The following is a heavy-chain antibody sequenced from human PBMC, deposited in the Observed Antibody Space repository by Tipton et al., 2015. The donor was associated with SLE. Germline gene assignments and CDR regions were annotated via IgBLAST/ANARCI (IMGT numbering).Heavy chain of an antibody. CDR2: IYYSGST. CDR1: GGSFSGYY. J-gene: IGHJ5*02. Sequence: GLVKPSETLSLTCAVYGGSFSGYYWSWIRQPPGKGLEWIGYIYYSGSTNYNPSLKSRVTISVDTSKNQFSLKLSSVTAADTAVYYCARVPDGPYWFDPWGQGTLVTVSS. CDR3: ARVPDGPYWFDP. V-gene: IGHV4-59*01.